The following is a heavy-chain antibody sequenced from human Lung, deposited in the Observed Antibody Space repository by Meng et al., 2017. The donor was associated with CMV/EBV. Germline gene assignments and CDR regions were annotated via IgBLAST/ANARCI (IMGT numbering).Heavy chain of an antibody. J-gene: IGHJ1*01. V-gene: IGHV4-4*02. D-gene: IGHD3-10*01. CDR2: IPHRGSS. Sequence: VQWGGSGPARVKRSDTLYLTCAGSVDSINNHNWWAWVRHPPGKGLEWIGEIPHRGSSAYNPSLKSRVSMSIDKSKNQFSLKLTSVTAADTAVYHCLRRSGGSVWGQGNLVTVSS. CDR1: VDSINNHNW. CDR3: LRRSGGSV.